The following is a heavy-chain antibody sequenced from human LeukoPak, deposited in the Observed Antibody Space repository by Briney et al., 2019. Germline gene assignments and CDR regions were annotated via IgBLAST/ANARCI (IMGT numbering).Heavy chain of an antibody. CDR2: ISYDGSNK. J-gene: IGHJ4*02. V-gene: IGHV3-30*18. CDR1: GFTFSSYG. D-gene: IGHD5-12*01. Sequence: PGGSLRLSCAASGFTFSSYGMHWVRQAPGKGLEWVAVISYDGSNKYYADSVKGRFTISRDNSKNTLYLQMNSLRAEDTAVYYCAKDPTGTYSGYDYFDYWGQGTLVTVSS. CDR3: AKDPTGTYSGYDYFDY.